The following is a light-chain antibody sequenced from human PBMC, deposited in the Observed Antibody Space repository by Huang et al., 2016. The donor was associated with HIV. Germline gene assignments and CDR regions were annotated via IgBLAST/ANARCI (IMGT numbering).Light chain of an antibody. CDR2: EVS. V-gene: IGKV2D-29*02. CDR1: QSLLHSDGETY. Sequence: DIVMTQTPLSLSVTPGQPASISCPSSQSLLHSDGETYLYWYLHKPGQSPQSLIYEVSNRFSGVPDRFSGSGSGTDFTLRISRVEAEDVVVYYCMQRTQRPLTFGGGTKVEIK. CDR3: MQRTQRPLT. J-gene: IGKJ4*01.